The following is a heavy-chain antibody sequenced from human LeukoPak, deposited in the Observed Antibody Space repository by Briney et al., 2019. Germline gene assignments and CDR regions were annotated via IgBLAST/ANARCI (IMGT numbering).Heavy chain of an antibody. CDR2: ISHDGSYK. CDR3: ARDGSYSGSYNDY. V-gene: IGHV3-30*15. J-gene: IGHJ4*02. Sequence: PGGSLRLSCAASGFTFSSFTMNWVRQAPGKGLEWVAVISHDGSYKYYADSVKGRFTISRDKSKNTLYLQMSSLRAEDTAVYYCARDGSYSGSYNDYWGQGTLVTVSS. CDR1: GFTFSSFT. D-gene: IGHD1-26*01.